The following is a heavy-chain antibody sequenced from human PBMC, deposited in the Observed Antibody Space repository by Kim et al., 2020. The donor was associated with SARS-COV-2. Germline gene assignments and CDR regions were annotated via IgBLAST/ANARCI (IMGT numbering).Heavy chain of an antibody. V-gene: IGHV3-33*01. CDR3: ARGGTYYYDSSGYKSRVDAFDI. J-gene: IGHJ3*02. CDR2: IWYDGSNK. CDR1: GFTFSSYG. Sequence: GGSLRLSCAASGFTFSSYGMHWVRQAPGKGLEWVAVIWYDGSNKYYADSVKGRFTISRDNSKNTLYLQMNSLRAEDTAVYYCARGGTYYYDSSGYKSRVDAFDIWGQGTMVTVSS. D-gene: IGHD3-22*01.